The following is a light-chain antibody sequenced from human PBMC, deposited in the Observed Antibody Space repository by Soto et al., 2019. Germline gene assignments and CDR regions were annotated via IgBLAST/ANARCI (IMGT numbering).Light chain of an antibody. V-gene: IGKV1-5*03. CDR2: KAS. CDR3: QQYNSYSPT. J-gene: IGKJ1*01. CDR1: QSISVC. Sequence: EIQLKQAPSTLSSSSGDRDTIIGEASQSISVCLAWYQQKAGKAPSLLIYKASKLESGIPSRFSGSGSETEFTLTISGLQPGDSATYYCQQYNSYSPTFGQGTKVDI.